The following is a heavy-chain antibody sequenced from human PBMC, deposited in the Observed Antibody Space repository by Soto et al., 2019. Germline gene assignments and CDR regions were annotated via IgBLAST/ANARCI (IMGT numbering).Heavy chain of an antibody. CDR3: ARATPAEMAPIGGHDAFDI. CDR1: GGSINSGVYY. Sequence: SETLSLTCTVSGGSINSGVYYWSCIRHHPGKGLEWIGYIYYSGSTYYNPSLKSRVTISVDTSKNQFSLKLSSVTAADTAVYYCARATPAEMAPIGGHDAFDIWGQGTMVTVSS. D-gene: IGHD3-16*01. CDR2: IYYSGST. J-gene: IGHJ3*02. V-gene: IGHV4-31*03.